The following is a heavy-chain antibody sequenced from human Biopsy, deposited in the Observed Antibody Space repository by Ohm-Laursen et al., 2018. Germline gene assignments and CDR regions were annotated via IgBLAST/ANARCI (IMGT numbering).Heavy chain of an antibody. D-gene: IGHD4-23*01. V-gene: IGHV4-59*11. CDR1: GGSFTGHY. Sequence: GTLSLTCPVSGGSFTGHYWTWIRQPPGTGLEWIGHISHTGYTSYKSSLKSRVTISLDTSRKHFSLRLTSLAAADTAVYYCARGSNEYGGLYFPHWGQGTLVTVSS. CDR3: ARGSNEYGGLYFPH. CDR2: ISHTGYT. J-gene: IGHJ1*01.